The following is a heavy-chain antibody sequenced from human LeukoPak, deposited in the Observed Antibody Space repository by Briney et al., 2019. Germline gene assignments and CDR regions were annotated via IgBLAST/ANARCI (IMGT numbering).Heavy chain of an antibody. V-gene: IGHV1-18*01. D-gene: IGHD3-9*01. CDR2: ISAYNGNT. J-gene: IGHJ4*02. Sequence: GASVKVSCKASGYTFTSYGISWVRQAPGQGLEWMGWISAYNGNTNYAQKFQGRVTMTTDTSTTTAYLDLRSLVSDDTAIYYCARNFDGSPHYYFDYWGQGTLVTVSS. CDR3: ARNFDGSPHYYFDY. CDR1: GYTFTSYG.